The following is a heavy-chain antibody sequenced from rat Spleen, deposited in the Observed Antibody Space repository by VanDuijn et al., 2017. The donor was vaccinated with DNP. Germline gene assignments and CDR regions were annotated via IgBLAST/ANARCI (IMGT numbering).Heavy chain of an antibody. CDR2: INKDSRTI. D-gene: IGHD1-11*01. Sequence: EVKLVESGGGLVRPGGSLKLSCAASGFNFNNNWMGWVRQAPGKGLERIGEINKDSRTIDYSPSLKDKFTISRDNAQNTLYLQMSKLGSEDTAIYYCTSDHYGIDYWGQGVMVTVSS. CDR3: TSDHYGIDY. J-gene: IGHJ2*01. CDR1: GFNFNNNW. V-gene: IGHV4-2*01.